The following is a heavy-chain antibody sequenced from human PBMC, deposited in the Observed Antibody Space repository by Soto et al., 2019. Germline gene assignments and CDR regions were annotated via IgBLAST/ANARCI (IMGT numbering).Heavy chain of an antibody. D-gene: IGHD2-2*01. CDR2: ISSSSSTI. CDR3: ARPGTCSSTSCLFPFDI. CDR1: GFTFSSYS. J-gene: IGHJ3*02. V-gene: IGHV3-48*01. Sequence: GGSLRLSCAASGFTFSSYSMNWVRQAPGKGLEWVSYISSSSSTIYYADSVKGRFTISRDNAKNSLYLQMNSLRAEDTAVYYCARPGTCSSTSCLFPFDIWGQGTMVTVSS.